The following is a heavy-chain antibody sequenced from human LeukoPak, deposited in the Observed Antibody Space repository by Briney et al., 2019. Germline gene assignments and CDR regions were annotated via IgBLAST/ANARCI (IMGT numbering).Heavy chain of an antibody. Sequence: PGRSLRLSCAASGFTFSSYGMHWVRQAPGKGVEWVAVISYDGSNKYYADSVKGRFTISRDNSKNTPYLQMNSLRAEDTAVYYCAKDGGYWGAFDIWGQGTMVTVSS. J-gene: IGHJ3*02. V-gene: IGHV3-30*18. CDR2: ISYDGSNK. D-gene: IGHD2-15*01. CDR3: AKDGGYWGAFDI. CDR1: GFTFSSYG.